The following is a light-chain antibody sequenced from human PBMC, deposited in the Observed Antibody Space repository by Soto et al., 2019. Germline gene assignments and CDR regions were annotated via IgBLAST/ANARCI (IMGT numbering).Light chain of an antibody. V-gene: IGLV1-40*01. CDR2: GNS. CDR3: QSYYSSLSGSGV. Sequence: QSVLTQPPSVSGAPGQRVTISCTGSSSNIGAGYDVHWYQQLPGTAPKLLIYGNSNRPSGVPDRFSGSKSGTSASLAITGLQGEDEAEYYCQSYYSSLSGSGVFGGGTKLTVL. J-gene: IGLJ2*01. CDR1: SSNIGAGYD.